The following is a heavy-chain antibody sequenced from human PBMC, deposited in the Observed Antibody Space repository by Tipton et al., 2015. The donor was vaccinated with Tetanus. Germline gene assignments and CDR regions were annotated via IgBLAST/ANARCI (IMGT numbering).Heavy chain of an antibody. V-gene: IGHV4-59*01. CDR1: GGSLSDYY. Sequence: GLVKPSETLSLNCDVYGGSLSDYYWTWIRQPPGKGLEWIGYVYYTGSTDYNPSLKSRVTISVDTSKSQFSLRLTSVTAADTAVYYCARSKLLWFGESLSGFDSWGQGTLVTVSA. D-gene: IGHD3-10*01. CDR2: VYYTGST. J-gene: IGHJ4*02. CDR3: ARSKLLWFGESLSGFDS.